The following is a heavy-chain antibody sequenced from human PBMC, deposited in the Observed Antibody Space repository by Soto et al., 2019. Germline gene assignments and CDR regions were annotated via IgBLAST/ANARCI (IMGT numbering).Heavy chain of an antibody. CDR2: IYYSGSP. D-gene: IGHD3-10*01. J-gene: IGHJ4*02. CDR1: GGSISSYY. V-gene: IGHV4-59*08. Sequence: SETLSLTCTVSGGSISSYYWSWIRQPPGKGLEWIGYIYYSGSPNYNPSLKSRVTISVDTSKNQFSLKLSSVTAADTAVYYCARHGYYYGSGSFDYWGQGTLVTVSS. CDR3: ARHGYYYGSGSFDY.